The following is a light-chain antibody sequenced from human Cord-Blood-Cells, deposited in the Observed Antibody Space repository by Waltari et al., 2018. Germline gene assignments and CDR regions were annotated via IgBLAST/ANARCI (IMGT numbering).Light chain of an antibody. CDR2: YAS. CDR1: QSIGSS. J-gene: IGKJ3*01. Sequence: EIVLTQSPDLHSLTPKETATITCRASQSIGSSLHWYQQKPDQSPKLLIKYASQSISGVPSRFSSSGSGTDFTLTINILEAEDAAAYYCHQSSSLPLTFGPGTKVDIK. CDR3: HQSSSLPLT. V-gene: IGKV6D-21*02.